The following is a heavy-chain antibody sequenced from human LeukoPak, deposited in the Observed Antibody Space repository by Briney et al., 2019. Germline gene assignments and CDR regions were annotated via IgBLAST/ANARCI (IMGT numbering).Heavy chain of an antibody. CDR1: GFTFSSYS. D-gene: IGHD4-17*01. CDR3: ARDYGDYVVDY. Sequence: GGSLRLSCAASGFTFSSYSMNWVRQAPGKGLEWVSYISSSSSTIYYADSVKGRFTISRDNAKNSLYLQMNSLRAGDTAVYYCARDYGDYVVDYWGQGTLVTVSS. CDR2: ISSSSSTI. J-gene: IGHJ4*02. V-gene: IGHV3-48*01.